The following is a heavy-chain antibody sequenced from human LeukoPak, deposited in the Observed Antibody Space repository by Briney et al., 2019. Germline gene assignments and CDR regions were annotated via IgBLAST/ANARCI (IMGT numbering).Heavy chain of an antibody. D-gene: IGHD2-2*01. CDR2: ISYTGSI. CDR1: GGSISSRNYY. V-gene: IGHV4-39*01. J-gene: IGHJ4*02. CDR3: ARAERSGTSFPWDY. Sequence: SETLSLTCTVSGGSISSRNYYRAWIRQPPGKGLDWIGSISYTGSIFYNPSLKSRVTISVDTSKNQFSLKLSSVTAADTAIYYCARAERSGTSFPWDYWGQGTLVTVSS.